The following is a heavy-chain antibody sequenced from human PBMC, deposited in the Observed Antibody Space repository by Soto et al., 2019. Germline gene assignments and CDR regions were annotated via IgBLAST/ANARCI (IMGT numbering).Heavy chain of an antibody. CDR3: AHGSGWLFDY. V-gene: IGHV2-5*02. CDR2: TYWDDDN. Sequence: QITLEESGPTLVKPTQTLTLTCTFSGFSLNERAVGEDWIRQPPGKALEWLAFTYWDDDNHYSPSLKNRLTITKDTSKNQVVLTMTNTDPADTATYYCAHGSGWLFDYWGQGTQVTVSS. CDR1: GFSLNERAVG. D-gene: IGHD6-19*01. J-gene: IGHJ4*02.